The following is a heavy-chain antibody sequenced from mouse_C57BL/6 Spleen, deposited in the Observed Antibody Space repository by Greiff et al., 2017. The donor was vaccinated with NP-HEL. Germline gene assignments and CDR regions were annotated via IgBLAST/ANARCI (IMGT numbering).Heavy chain of an antibody. CDR2: ISSGGSYT. Sequence: DVKLVESGGDLVKPGGSLKLSCAASGFTFSSYGMSWVRQTPDKRLEWVATISSGGSYTYYPDSVKGRFTISRDNAKNTLYLQMSSLKSEDTAMYYCARHRDYDSAWFAYWGQGTLVTVSA. D-gene: IGHD2-4*01. J-gene: IGHJ3*01. V-gene: IGHV5-6*02. CDR1: GFTFSSYG. CDR3: ARHRDYDSAWFAY.